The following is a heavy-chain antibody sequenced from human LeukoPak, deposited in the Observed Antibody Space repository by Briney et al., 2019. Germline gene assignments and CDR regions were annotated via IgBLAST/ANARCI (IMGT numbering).Heavy chain of an antibody. V-gene: IGHV1-46*01. CDR1: GYTFTSYY. CDR3: ARDNYDTGSDAFDI. Sequence: GASVKVSCKASGYTFTSYYMHWVRQAPGQGLEWMGIINPSGGSTSYAQKFQGRVTMTTDTSTSTAYMELRSLRSEDTAVYYCARDNYDTGSDAFDIWGQGTMVTVSS. D-gene: IGHD3-22*01. CDR2: INPSGGST. J-gene: IGHJ3*02.